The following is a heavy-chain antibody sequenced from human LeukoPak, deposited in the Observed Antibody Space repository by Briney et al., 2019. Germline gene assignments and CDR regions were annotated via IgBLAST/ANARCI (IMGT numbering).Heavy chain of an antibody. V-gene: IGHV3-15*01. CDR3: STGGGTYSLGA. Sequence: PGGSLRLSCAASGFTVTNARTTWVRQTPGKGLEWVGHIQRKSDGETTDYAAPVKDRFTISRDDSKNTLYLQMNSLKTEDTAVYYCSTGGGTYSLGAWGQGTLVIVSS. CDR1: GFTVTNAR. D-gene: IGHD1-26*01. CDR2: IQRKSDGETT. J-gene: IGHJ5*02.